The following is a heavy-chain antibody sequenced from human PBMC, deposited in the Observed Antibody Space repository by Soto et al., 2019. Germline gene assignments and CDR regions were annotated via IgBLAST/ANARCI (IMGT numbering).Heavy chain of an antibody. CDR2: ISSSSSYI. J-gene: IGHJ4*02. CDR1: GFTFSSYI. V-gene: IGHV3-21*01. D-gene: IGHD6-13*01. CDR3: ARDRAAGTGALVY. Sequence: GGSLRLSCAASGFTFSSYIMNWVRQAPGKGLEWVSSISSSSSYIYYADSVKGRFTISRDNAKNSLYLQMNSLRAEDTAVYYCARDRAAGTGALVYWGQGTLVTVSS.